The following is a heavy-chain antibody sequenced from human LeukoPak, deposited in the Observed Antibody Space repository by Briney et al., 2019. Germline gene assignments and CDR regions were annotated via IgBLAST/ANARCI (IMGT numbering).Heavy chain of an antibody. CDR3: ARDGPGYSSSVMNWFDP. V-gene: IGHV1-2*02. J-gene: IGHJ5*02. CDR2: INPNSGGT. Sequence: GASVKVSCKASGYTFTGYYMHWVRQAPGQGLEWMGWINPNSGGTNYAQKFQGRVTMTRDTSISTAYMELSRLRSDDTAVYYCARDGPGYSSSVMNWFDPWGQGTLVTVSS. CDR1: GYTFTGYY. D-gene: IGHD6-13*01.